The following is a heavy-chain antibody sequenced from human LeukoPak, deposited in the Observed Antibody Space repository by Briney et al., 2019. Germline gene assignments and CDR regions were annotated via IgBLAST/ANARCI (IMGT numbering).Heavy chain of an antibody. CDR2: ISGIGGST. CDR3: AKDLAAVPGNKYFAY. CDR1: GFTFSTYD. V-gene: IGHV3-23*01. J-gene: IGHJ4*02. D-gene: IGHD6-19*01. Sequence: GGSLRLSCAASGFTFSTYDMTWVRQAPGKGLEWVSSISGIGGSTYYADSVKGRFTTSRDNSKNTLYLQVNGLRAEDTAVYYCAKDLAAVPGNKYFAYWGQGTLVTVSS.